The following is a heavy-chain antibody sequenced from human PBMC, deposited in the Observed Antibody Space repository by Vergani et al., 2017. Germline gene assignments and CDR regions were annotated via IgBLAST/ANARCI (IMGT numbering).Heavy chain of an antibody. CDR2: FDPEDGEK. J-gene: IGHJ4*02. CDR1: GYTLNELS. CDR3: AGGYYYGSGSYFDY. D-gene: IGHD3-10*01. Sequence: QVQLVQSGAEVKKPGASVKVSCKVSGYTLNELSMHWVRQAPGKGLEWMGGFDPEDGEKIYAQKFQGIVTMTEDTSTDTAYMELRSLRSEDTAVYYCAGGYYYGSGSYFDYWGQGTLVTVSS. V-gene: IGHV1-24*01.